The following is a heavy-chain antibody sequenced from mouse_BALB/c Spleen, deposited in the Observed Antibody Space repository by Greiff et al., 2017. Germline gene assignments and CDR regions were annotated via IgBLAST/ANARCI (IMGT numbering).Heavy chain of an antibody. V-gene: IGHV2-4-1*01. CDR2: IWSGGST. J-gene: IGHJ4*01. D-gene: IGHD2-4*01. CDR3: ARNVGLRRGYAMDY. CDR1: GFSLTSSG. Sequence: VKVVESGPGLVQPSQSLSITCTVSGFSLTSSGVHWVRQSPGKGLEWLGVIWSGGSTDYNAAFISRLSISKDNSKSQVFFKMNSLQADDTAIYYCARNVGLRRGYAMDYWGQGTSVTVSS.